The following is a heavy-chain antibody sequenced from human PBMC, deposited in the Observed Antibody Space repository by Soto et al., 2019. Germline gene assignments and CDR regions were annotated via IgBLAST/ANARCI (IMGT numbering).Heavy chain of an antibody. V-gene: IGHV1-69*13. J-gene: IGHJ4*02. CDR2: IIPIFGTA. CDR3: ASATSIAIGLRN. CDR1: GGTFSSYA. Sequence: SVKVSCKASGGTFSSYAISWVRQAPGQGLEWMGGIIPIFGTANYAQKFQGRVTITADESTSTAYMELSSLRSEDTAVYYCASATSIAIGLRNWGQGTLVTVSS. D-gene: IGHD6-6*01.